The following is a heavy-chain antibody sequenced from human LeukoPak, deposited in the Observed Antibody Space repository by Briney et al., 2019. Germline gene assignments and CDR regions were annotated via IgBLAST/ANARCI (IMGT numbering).Heavy chain of an antibody. CDR1: GYTFTSYG. Sequence: GASVKVSCKASGYTFTSYGISWVRQAPGQGLEWMGWISAYNGNTNYAQKLQGRVTMTTDTSTSTAYMELRSLRSDDTAVYYCARGYITIFGVVTLTFDYWGQGTLVTVS. CDR3: ARGYITIFGVVTLTFDY. V-gene: IGHV1-18*04. J-gene: IGHJ4*02. D-gene: IGHD3-3*01. CDR2: ISAYNGNT.